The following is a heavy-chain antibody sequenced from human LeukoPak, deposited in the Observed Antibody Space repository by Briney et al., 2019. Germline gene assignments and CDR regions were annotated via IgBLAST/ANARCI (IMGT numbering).Heavy chain of an antibody. J-gene: IGHJ4*02. V-gene: IGHV3-48*03. D-gene: IGHD3/OR15-3a*01. Sequence: GGSLRLSCAASGFTFSDYEMTWVRHSPGKGLEWISYISSDGSYIYYADSVKGRFTISRDNAKNSVYLQMNSLRVEDTAVYYCARDRTGDLDYWGQGTLVTVSS. CDR1: GFTFSDYE. CDR2: ISSDGSYI. CDR3: ARDRTGDLDY.